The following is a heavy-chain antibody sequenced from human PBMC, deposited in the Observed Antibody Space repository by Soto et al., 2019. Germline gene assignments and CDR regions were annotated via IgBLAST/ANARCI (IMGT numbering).Heavy chain of an antibody. CDR1: GDTFSSYA. D-gene: IGHD1-26*01. Sequence: QEQLVQSGAEVKKPGSSVKVSCKASGDTFSSYAISWVRQAPGQGLDWMGGIIPFFNTSNYGQKFKGRVTSTADESTSTAYMELSSLRSDDTAMYYCARESAYGGNPLALDSWGQGTLVIVSS. CDR3: ARESAYGGNPLALDS. J-gene: IGHJ5*02. V-gene: IGHV1-69*01. CDR2: IIPFFNTS.